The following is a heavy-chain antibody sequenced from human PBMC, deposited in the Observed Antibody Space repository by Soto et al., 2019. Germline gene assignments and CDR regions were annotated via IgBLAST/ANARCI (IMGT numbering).Heavy chain of an antibody. Sequence: QVQLQESGPGLVEPSQTLSLTCTVSGGSISSGDYYWSWIRQPPGKGLEWIGHIHYSGSTYHNPSLTSRVTISVDTSKNQFSLKLTSVTAADTAVYYCGGAHRDLQKVVHYYYSMDVWGQGTTVTVSS. D-gene: IGHD6-13*01. J-gene: IGHJ6*02. CDR3: GGAHRDLQKVVHYYYSMDV. CDR1: GGSISSGDYY. V-gene: IGHV4-30-4*01. CDR2: IHYSGST.